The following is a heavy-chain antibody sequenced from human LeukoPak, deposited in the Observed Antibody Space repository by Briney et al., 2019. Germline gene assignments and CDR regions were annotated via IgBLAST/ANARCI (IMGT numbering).Heavy chain of an antibody. D-gene: IGHD3-10*01. Sequence: GGSLRPSCAASGFTFSSYAMSWVRQAPGKGLEWVSAISGTGGSTYHADSVKGRFTISRDNSKNTLYLQMSSLRAEDTAVYYCAKVPTLWFGDFDYWGQGTLVTVSS. CDR3: AKVPTLWFGDFDY. J-gene: IGHJ4*02. V-gene: IGHV3-23*01. CDR1: GFTFSSYA. CDR2: ISGTGGST.